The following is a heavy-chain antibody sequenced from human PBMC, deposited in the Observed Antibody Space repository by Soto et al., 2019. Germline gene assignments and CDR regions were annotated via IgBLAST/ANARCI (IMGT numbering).Heavy chain of an antibody. D-gene: IGHD3-10*01. V-gene: IGHV4-34*01. CDR3: ARAMHRANYYGSGSYYKNYYYMDV. Sequence: SETLSLPCAVYGGSLSGYYWSWIRQPPGKGLEWIGEINHSGSTNYNPSLKSRVTISVDTSKNQFSLKLSSVTAADTAVYYCARAMHRANYYGSGSYYKNYYYMDVWGKGTTVTVSS. CDR2: INHSGST. J-gene: IGHJ6*03. CDR1: GGSLSGYY.